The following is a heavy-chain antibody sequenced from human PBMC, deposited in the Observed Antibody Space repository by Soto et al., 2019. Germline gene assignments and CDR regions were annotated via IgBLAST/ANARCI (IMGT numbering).Heavy chain of an antibody. V-gene: IGHV1-69*01. CDR2: VSPPFRTS. Sequence: QVQLVQSGAEVKKPGSSVKVSCKTSGVSFNNNGIGWVRQAPGHGLEWMGGVSPPFRTSNYARKFQGRNSITADASTGTVNMVLSSLTSEDTAQYYCARVLYYGSGSYSPYGMDVWGQGTTVTVSS. D-gene: IGHD3-10*01. J-gene: IGHJ6*02. CDR1: GVSFNNNG. CDR3: ARVLYYGSGSYSPYGMDV.